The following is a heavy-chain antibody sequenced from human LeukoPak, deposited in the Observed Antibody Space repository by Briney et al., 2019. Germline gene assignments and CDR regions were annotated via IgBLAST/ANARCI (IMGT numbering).Heavy chain of an antibody. V-gene: IGHV3-48*01. J-gene: IGHJ2*01. CDR1: GFAFSDYG. Sequence: GGSLRLSCAASGFAFSDYGMNWVRQAPGKGLEWVSYISSSSTTIYYADSVRGRFTISRDNGRNSLYLQMNSLRAEDTGLYSCASLSGFSYAWYFDLWGRSTLVTVSS. D-gene: IGHD5-18*01. CDR3: ASLSGFSYAWYFDL. CDR2: ISSSSTTI.